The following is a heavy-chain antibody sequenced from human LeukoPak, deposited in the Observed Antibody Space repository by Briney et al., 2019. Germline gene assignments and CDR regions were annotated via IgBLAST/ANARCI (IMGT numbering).Heavy chain of an antibody. Sequence: GASVKVPCKASGYNFVGYYLHWVRQAPGQGLERMAWIDPYTGNTHYAQKFQGRITVTRDTSLSTTYMELNWLTSDDTALYYCAREYSASEHWGQGTLVTVSS. V-gene: IGHV1-2*02. CDR1: GYNFVGYY. D-gene: IGHD5-12*01. CDR2: IDPYTGNT. J-gene: IGHJ1*01. CDR3: AREYSASEH.